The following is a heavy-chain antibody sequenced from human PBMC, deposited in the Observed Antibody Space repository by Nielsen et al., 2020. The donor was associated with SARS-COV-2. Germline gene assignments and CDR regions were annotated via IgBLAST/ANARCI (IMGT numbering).Heavy chain of an antibody. V-gene: IGHV3-23*01. J-gene: IGHJ4*02. CDR3: ARDGGYCSGGGCYPDDY. Sequence: GESLKISCAASGFTLRSYAMSWVRQVPGKGLEWVSAVSGTEGQTYYADSVKGRFTISRDNSKNTVYLQMNSLRAEDTALYYCARDGGYCSGGGCYPDDYWGQGTLVTVSS. D-gene: IGHD2-15*01. CDR1: GFTLRSYA. CDR2: VSGTEGQT.